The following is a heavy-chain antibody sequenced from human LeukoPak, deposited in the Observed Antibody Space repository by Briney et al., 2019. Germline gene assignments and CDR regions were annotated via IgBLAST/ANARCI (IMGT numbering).Heavy chain of an antibody. D-gene: IGHD2/OR15-2a*01. CDR2: IRYDGSNK. Sequence: GGSLRLSCAASGFTFSNYGRHWVRQAPGKGLEWVTFIRYDGSNKYYADSVKGRFTISRDNSKNTLYLQMNSLRVEDTAVYYCAKDFGIYDTTTDYWGQGTLVTVSS. CDR3: AKDFGIYDTTTDY. V-gene: IGHV3-30*02. J-gene: IGHJ4*02. CDR1: GFTFSNYG.